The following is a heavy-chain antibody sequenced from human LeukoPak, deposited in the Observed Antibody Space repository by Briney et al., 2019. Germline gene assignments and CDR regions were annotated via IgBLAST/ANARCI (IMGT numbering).Heavy chain of an antibody. CDR3: ARQSPYYYGSENYYRIY. Sequence: GGSLRLSCAASGFTFGDYYMSWFRQAPGKGLEWISYISSTGNTIFYADSLKGRFTISRDDAKNSLYLQMNSLRAEDTAVYYCARQSPYYYGSENYYRIYWGQGTPDTVSS. J-gene: IGHJ4*02. D-gene: IGHD3-10*01. CDR2: ISSTGNTI. CDR1: GFTFGDYY. V-gene: IGHV3-11*01.